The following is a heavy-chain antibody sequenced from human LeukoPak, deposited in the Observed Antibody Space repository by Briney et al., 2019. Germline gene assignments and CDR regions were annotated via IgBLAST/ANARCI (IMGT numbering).Heavy chain of an antibody. CDR2: IIPIFGTA. Sequence: GASGTVSCKASGGTFSSYAISWVRQAPGQGLEWMGGIIPIFGTANYAQKFQGRVTITADESTSTAYMELSSLRSEDTAVYYCALSTTFGGVIAPDFDYWGQGTLVTVSS. CDR1: GGTFSSYA. V-gene: IGHV1-69*13. D-gene: IGHD3-16*02. J-gene: IGHJ4*02. CDR3: ALSTTFGGVIAPDFDY.